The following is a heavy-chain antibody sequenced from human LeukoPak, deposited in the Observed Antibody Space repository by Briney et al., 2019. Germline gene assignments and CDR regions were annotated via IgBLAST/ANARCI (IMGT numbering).Heavy chain of an antibody. V-gene: IGHV3-23*01. J-gene: IGHJ5*02. D-gene: IGHD6-13*01. CDR1: GFTFSSYA. Sequence: PGGSLRLSCAASGFTFSSYAMSWVRQAPGKGLEWVSAISGSGGSTYYADSVKGRFTISRDNSKNTLYLQMGSLRAEDMAVYYCARGGIAAVGEFDPWGQGTLVTVSS. CDR2: ISGSGGST. CDR3: ARGGIAAVGEFDP.